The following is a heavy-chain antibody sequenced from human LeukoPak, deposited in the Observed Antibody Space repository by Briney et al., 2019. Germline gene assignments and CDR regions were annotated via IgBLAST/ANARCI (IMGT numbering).Heavy chain of an antibody. CDR2: INPDSGGT. Sequence: ASVKVSCKASGYMFIAYYMHWVRQAPGQGLEWMGWINPDSGGTTYAQQFQGRVTMTRDTSNNTVYLELRSLRSDDTAVYYCARFVFGSWYYLYWGQGTLVTVSS. D-gene: IGHD6-13*01. CDR1: GYMFIAYY. CDR3: ARFVFGSWYYLY. V-gene: IGHV1-2*02. J-gene: IGHJ4*02.